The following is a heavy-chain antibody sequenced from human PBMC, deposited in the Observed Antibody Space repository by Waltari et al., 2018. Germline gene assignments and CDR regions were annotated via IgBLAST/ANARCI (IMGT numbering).Heavy chain of an antibody. Sequence: EVQLVESGGVVVQPGGSLRLSCAASGFTFVDYWMSWVRQAPGKGLQWVAYIKEDGTEESYLDSLKGRFTISRDDAKNSLHLQMNSLRVEDTAIYYCARVSKGIHFDYWGQGTLVTVSS. J-gene: IGHJ4*02. CDR2: IKEDGTEE. V-gene: IGHV3-7*04. CDR3: ARVSKGIHFDY. CDR1: GFTFVDYW.